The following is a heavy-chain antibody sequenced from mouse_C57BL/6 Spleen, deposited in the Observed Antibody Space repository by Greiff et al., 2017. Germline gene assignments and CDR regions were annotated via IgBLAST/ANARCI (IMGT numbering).Heavy chain of an antibody. V-gene: IGHV1-47*01. Sequence: QVQLKESGAELVKPGASVKMSCKASGFTFTTYPIEWMKQNHGKSLEWIGNFHPYNDDTKYNEKFKGKATLTVEKSSSTVYLELSRLTSDDSAVYYCARRGLRLGYYFDYWGQGTTLTVSS. CDR1: GFTFTTYP. D-gene: IGHD2-4*01. J-gene: IGHJ2*01. CDR3: ARRGLRLGYYFDY. CDR2: FHPYNDDT.